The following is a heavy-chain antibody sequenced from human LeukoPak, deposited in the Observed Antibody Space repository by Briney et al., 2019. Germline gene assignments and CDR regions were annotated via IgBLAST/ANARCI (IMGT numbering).Heavy chain of an antibody. CDR3: ATPIAAAGNWFDP. CDR1: GYTFTSYD. D-gene: IGHD6-13*01. J-gene: IGHJ5*02. V-gene: IGHV1-8*01. Sequence: ASVKVSCKASGYTFTSYDINWVRQASGKGLEWMGWMNPNSGNTGYAQNFQGRVTMTRNTSINTAYMELSSLRSEDTAVYYCATPIAAAGNWFDPWGQGTLVTVSS. CDR2: MNPNSGNT.